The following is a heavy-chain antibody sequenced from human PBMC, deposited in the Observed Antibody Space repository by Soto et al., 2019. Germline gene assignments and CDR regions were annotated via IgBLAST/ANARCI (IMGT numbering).Heavy chain of an antibody. Sequence: ASVKVSSKASGYTITSYDINWVRQDTGQGPELMGWMNPDSGHTGYVQKFQGRVTMTRNTAISTAYMELSSLRSEDTAVYYCARSGGGSNVNFDYWGQGTLVTVS. J-gene: IGHJ4*02. CDR3: ARSGGGSNVNFDY. CDR1: GYTITSYD. V-gene: IGHV1-8*01. CDR2: MNPDSGHT. D-gene: IGHD2-15*01.